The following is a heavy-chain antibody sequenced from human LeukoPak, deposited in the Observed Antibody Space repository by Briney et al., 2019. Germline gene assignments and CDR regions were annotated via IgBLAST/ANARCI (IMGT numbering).Heavy chain of an antibody. CDR1: GFTFSSYS. CDR2: ISTSSSYI. D-gene: IGHD6-6*01. CDR3: ARLEYSSSSTDY. V-gene: IGHV3-21*01. J-gene: IGHJ4*02. Sequence: PGGSLRLSCATSGFTFSSYSMNWVRQAPGKGLEWVSSISTSSSYIYYADSVKGRFTISRDNAKNSLYLQMNSLRAEDTAVYYCARLEYSSSSTDYWGQGTLVTVSS.